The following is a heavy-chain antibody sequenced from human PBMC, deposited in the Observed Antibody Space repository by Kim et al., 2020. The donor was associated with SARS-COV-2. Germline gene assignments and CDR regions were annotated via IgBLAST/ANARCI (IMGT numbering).Heavy chain of an antibody. J-gene: IGHJ4*02. V-gene: IGHV3-23*01. CDR3: AKGMSSSLYFFDY. Sequence: DSVQARLTISRDNSKNTLYLQRNSLRAEDTALYYCAKGMSSSLYFFDYWGQGTLVTVSS. D-gene: IGHD6-13*01.